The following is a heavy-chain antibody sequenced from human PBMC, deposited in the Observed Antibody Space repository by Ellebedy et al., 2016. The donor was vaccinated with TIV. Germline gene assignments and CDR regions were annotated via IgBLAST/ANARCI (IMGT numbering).Heavy chain of an antibody. CDR1: GGSISSSSFL. Sequence: SETLSLTXTVSGGSISSSSFLWGWMRQTPGMGLEWLGSVFHSGSTNYNPSLKSRVTISVDTSKNQFSLRLSSVTAADTAMYYCARYDQDRVAVALRFDYWGQGTLVTVSS. CDR3: ARYDQDRVAVALRFDY. CDR2: VFHSGST. J-gene: IGHJ4*02. V-gene: IGHV4-39*01. D-gene: IGHD6-19*01.